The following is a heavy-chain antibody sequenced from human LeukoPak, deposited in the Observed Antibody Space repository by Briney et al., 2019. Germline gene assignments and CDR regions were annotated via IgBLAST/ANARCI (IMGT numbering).Heavy chain of an antibody. Sequence: NASETPSLTCTVSSDSISSSYWSWIRQPPGKGLEWIGYIYYSGSTNYNPSLKSRVAISVDTSKNQFSLKLNSVTAADTAVYYCARGYCSSTICFQYFHHWGQGTLVTVSS. CDR1: SDSISSSY. CDR2: IYYSGST. V-gene: IGHV4-59*01. D-gene: IGHD2-2*01. CDR3: ARGYCSSTICFQYFHH. J-gene: IGHJ1*01.